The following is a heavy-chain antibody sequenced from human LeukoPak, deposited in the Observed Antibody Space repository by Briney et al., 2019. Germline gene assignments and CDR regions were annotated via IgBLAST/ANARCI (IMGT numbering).Heavy chain of an antibody. CDR3: ARVASRNARGGFDP. CDR2: INHSGST. V-gene: IGHV4-34*01. Sequence: SETLSLTCAVYGGSFSGYYWSWIRQPPGKGLEWIGEINHSGSTNYNPSLKSRVTISVDTSKNQFSLKLSSVTAADTAVYYCARVASRNARGGFDPWGQGTLVTVSS. CDR1: GGSFSGYY. J-gene: IGHJ5*02.